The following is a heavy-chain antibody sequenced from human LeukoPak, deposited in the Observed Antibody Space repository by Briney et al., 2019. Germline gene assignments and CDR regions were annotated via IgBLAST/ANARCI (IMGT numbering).Heavy chain of an antibody. CDR1: GGSISSTSYY. Sequence: SETLSLTCTVSGGSISSTSYYWGWIRRPPGKGLEWIGSIYYSGRSYYNPSLKSRVTTSVDTSKNQFSLKLSSVTAADTAVYYCARHSGMDFDYWGQGTLVTVSS. CDR3: ARHSGMDFDY. CDR2: IYYSGRS. D-gene: IGHD6-13*01. V-gene: IGHV4-39*01. J-gene: IGHJ4*02.